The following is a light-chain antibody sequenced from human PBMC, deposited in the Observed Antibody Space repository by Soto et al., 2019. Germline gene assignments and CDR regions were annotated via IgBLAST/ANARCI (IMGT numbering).Light chain of an antibody. Sequence: EIAMTQSPDTLSASPGERVTISCRASQSVNINLAWYQQRPGQAPRVLIYGASNRASGIPDRFSGSGSGTDFTLTISSLEPDDFALYYCQQYKDWPPLTFGGGTRVEIK. CDR1: QSVNIN. CDR2: GAS. J-gene: IGKJ4*01. CDR3: QQYKDWPPLT. V-gene: IGKV3D-15*01.